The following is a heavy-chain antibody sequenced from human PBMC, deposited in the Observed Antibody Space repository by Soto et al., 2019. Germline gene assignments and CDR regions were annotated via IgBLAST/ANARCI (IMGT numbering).Heavy chain of an antibody. CDR2: ILYDGSNK. J-gene: IGHJ6*02. Sequence: PGGSLRLSCAASGFSFSSYAMHWVRQAPGKGLEWVAVILYDGSNKYYADSVKGRFTISRDNSKNTLYLQMNSLRAEDTAVYYCARETDGMDVWGQGTTVTVSS. V-gene: IGHV3-30-3*01. CDR3: ARETDGMDV. CDR1: GFSFSSYA.